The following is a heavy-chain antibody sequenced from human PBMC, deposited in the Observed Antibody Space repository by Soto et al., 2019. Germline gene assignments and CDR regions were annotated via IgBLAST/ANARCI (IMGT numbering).Heavy chain of an antibody. D-gene: IGHD3-10*02. J-gene: IGHJ5*02. CDR1: GGSISSYY. Sequence: SETLSLTCTVSGGSISSYYWSWIRQPPGKGLEWIGYIYYSGSTNYNPSLKSRVTISVDTSKNQFSLKLSSVTAADTAVYYCARTLFGWRLWFDPWGQGTLVTGSS. V-gene: IGHV4-59*01. CDR2: IYYSGST. CDR3: ARTLFGWRLWFDP.